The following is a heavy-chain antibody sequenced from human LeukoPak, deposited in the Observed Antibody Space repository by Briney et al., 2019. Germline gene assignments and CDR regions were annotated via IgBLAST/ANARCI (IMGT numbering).Heavy chain of an antibody. J-gene: IGHJ6*03. Sequence: GASVKVSCKASGYTFTSYGINWVRQATGQGLEWMGWMNPNSGNTGYAQKFQGRVTMTRNTSISTAYMELSSLRSEDTAVYYCARGHFWSGYYARAYYYYMDVWGKGTTVTVSS. V-gene: IGHV1-8*01. D-gene: IGHD3-3*02. CDR1: GYTFTSYG. CDR3: ARGHFWSGYYARAYYYYMDV. CDR2: MNPNSGNT.